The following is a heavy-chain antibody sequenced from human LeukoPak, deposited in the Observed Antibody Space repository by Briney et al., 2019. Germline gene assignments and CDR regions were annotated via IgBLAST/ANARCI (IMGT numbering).Heavy chain of an antibody. D-gene: IGHD6-13*01. CDR3: ARVFRDGAAGTELNY. J-gene: IGHJ4*02. CDR1: GYTFTSYY. CDR2: INPSGGST. V-gene: IGHV1-46*01. Sequence: ASVKVSCKASGYTFTSYYMHWVRQAPGQGLEWMGIINPSGGSTSYAQKFQGRVTMTRDTSTSTVYMELSRLRSDDTAVYYCARVFRDGAAGTELNYWGQGTLVTVSS.